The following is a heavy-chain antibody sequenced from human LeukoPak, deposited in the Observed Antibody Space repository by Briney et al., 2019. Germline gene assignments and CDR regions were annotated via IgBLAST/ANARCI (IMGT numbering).Heavy chain of an antibody. CDR1: GGSISSGGYY. D-gene: IGHD3-22*01. V-gene: IGHV4-30-2*01. Sequence: SETLSLTCTVSGGSISSGGYYWSWIRQPPGKGLEWIGYIYHSGSTYYNPSLKSRVTISVDRSKNQFSLKLSSVTAADTAVYYCARHYYDSSGYYYLEPWGQGTLVTVSS. J-gene: IGHJ5*02. CDR2: IYHSGST. CDR3: ARHYYDSSGYYYLEP.